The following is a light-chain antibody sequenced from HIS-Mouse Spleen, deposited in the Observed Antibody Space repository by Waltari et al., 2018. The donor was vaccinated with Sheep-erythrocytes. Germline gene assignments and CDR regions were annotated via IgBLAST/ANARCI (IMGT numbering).Light chain of an antibody. CDR3: CSYAGSSTPWV. V-gene: IGLV2-23*01. CDR1: SSDVGRYNL. J-gene: IGLJ3*02. Sequence: QSALTQPASVSGSPGQSITISCTGTSSDVGRYNLVPCYQQHPGKAPKLMIYEGSKRPSGVSNRFSGSKSGNTASLTISGLQAEDEADYYCCSYAGSSTPWVFGGGTKLTVL. CDR2: EGS.